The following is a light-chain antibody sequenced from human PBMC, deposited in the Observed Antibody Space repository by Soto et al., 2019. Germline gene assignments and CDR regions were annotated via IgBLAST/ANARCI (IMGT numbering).Light chain of an antibody. CDR2: AVS. CDR3: SSYTTTNTDV. CDR1: SSDIGGYNY. V-gene: IGLV2-14*01. J-gene: IGLJ1*01. Sequence: QSALTQPASVSGSPGQSITISCTGTSSDIGGYNYVSWYQQHPGKAPKLMIYAVSNRPSGISNRFSGSKSGNTASLTISGLQADDEADYYCSSYTTTNTDVFGTGTKATVL.